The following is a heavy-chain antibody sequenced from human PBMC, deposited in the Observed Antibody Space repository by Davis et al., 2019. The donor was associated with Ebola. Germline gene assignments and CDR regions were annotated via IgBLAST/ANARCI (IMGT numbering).Heavy chain of an antibody. CDR3: ARAKSDRVRGVVTYNWFDP. Sequence: ASVKVSCKASGYTFTSYGISWVRQAPGQGLEWMGWISAYNGNTNYAQKLQGRVTMTTDTSTSTAYMDLRSLTSDDTAVYYCARAKSDRVRGVVTYNWFDPWGQGTLVTVSS. CDR2: ISAYNGNT. CDR1: GYTFTSYG. V-gene: IGHV1-18*01. D-gene: IGHD3-10*01. J-gene: IGHJ5*02.